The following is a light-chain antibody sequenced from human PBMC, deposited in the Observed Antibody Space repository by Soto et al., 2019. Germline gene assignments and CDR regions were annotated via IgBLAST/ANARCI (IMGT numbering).Light chain of an antibody. V-gene: IGLV2-14*01. CDR2: DVS. J-gene: IGLJ2*01. Sequence: QSALTQPASVSGSPGQSITISCTGTSSDVGGYNYVSWCQQHPGKAPKLMIYDVSNRPSGVSNRFSGSKSGNTASLTISGLQAEDEADYYCSSYKSSSTLFGGGTKLTVL. CDR3: SSYKSSSTL. CDR1: SSDVGGYNY.